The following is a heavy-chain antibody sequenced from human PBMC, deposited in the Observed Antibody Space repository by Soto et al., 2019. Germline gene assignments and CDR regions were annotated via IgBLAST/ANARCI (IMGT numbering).Heavy chain of an antibody. D-gene: IGHD6-13*01. Sequence: SQTLSLTCAISGDSVSSNSAAWNWIRQSTSRGLEWLGRTYYRSKWYNDYAVSVKSRITINPDTSKNQFSLQLNSVTPEDTAVYYCARWDSSSWNWFDPWGQGTLVTVSS. V-gene: IGHV6-1*01. CDR2: TYYRSKWYN. J-gene: IGHJ5*02. CDR1: GDSVSSNSAA. CDR3: ARWDSSSWNWFDP.